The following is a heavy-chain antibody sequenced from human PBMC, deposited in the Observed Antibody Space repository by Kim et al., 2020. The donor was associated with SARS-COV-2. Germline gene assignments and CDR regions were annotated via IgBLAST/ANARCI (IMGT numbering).Heavy chain of an antibody. CDR1: GFTFSSYG. CDR2: IWYDGSNK. D-gene: IGHD3-22*01. J-gene: IGHJ4*02. CDR3: AREYYYDSSGYDIPGY. Sequence: GGSLRLSCAASGFTFSSYGMHWVRQAPGKGLEWVAVIWYDGSNKYYADSVKGRFTISRDNSKNTLYLQMNSLRAEDTAVYYCAREYYYDSSGYDIPGYWGQGTLVTVSS. V-gene: IGHV3-33*01.